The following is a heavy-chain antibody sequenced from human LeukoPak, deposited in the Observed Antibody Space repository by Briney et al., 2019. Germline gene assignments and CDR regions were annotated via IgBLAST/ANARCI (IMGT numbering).Heavy chain of an antibody. J-gene: IGHJ5*02. Sequence: PGGSLRLSCAASGFIFSNYAMVWVRQAPEKGLEWVSYINSNSRNIYYADSVKGRFAISRDNAKNSLFLQLGSLRAEDTAVYYCARVGLGLSTRGHNWVDPWGQGTLVTVSS. CDR1: GFIFSNYA. D-gene: IGHD3-10*01. V-gene: IGHV3-21*06. CDR3: ARVGLGLSTRGHNWVDP. CDR2: INSNSRNI.